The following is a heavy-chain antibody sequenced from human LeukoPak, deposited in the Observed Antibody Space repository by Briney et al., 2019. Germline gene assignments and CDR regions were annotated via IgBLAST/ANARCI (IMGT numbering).Heavy chain of an antibody. CDR3: ARASRRDGSPIDY. Sequence: SETLSLTCTVSGVSISSYYWSWIRQPPGKGLEWIGYIYYSGSTNYNPSLKSRVTISVDTSKNQFSLKLSSVTAADTAVYYCARASRRDGSPIDYWGQGTLVTVSS. J-gene: IGHJ4*02. CDR1: GVSISSYY. CDR2: IYYSGST. D-gene: IGHD5-24*01. V-gene: IGHV4-59*01.